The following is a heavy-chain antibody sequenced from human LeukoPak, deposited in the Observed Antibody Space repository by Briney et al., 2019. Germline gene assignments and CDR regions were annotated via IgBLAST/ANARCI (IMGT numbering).Heavy chain of an antibody. D-gene: IGHD3-22*01. J-gene: IGHJ4*02. CDR3: ARHVVAVGFDY. V-gene: IGHV3-21*01. CDR1: GLSLNSYT. CDR2: ITSSSSYI. Sequence: GGSLRLSCTASGLSLNSYTMNWVRQAPGKGLEWVSSITSSSSYIYYADSVKGRFTISRDNAKNSLCLQMNSLRAEDTAVYYCARHVVAVGFDYWGQGTLVTVSS.